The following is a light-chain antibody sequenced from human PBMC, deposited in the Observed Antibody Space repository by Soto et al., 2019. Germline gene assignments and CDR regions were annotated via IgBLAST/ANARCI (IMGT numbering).Light chain of an antibody. J-gene: IGLJ2*01. CDR3: QSYDSSLSGSV. V-gene: IGLV1-40*01. Sequence: QSVLTQPPSVSGAPGQRVTISCTGSSSNIGAGYDVHWYQQFPGTAPKLLIYGNSNRPSGVPDRFSGSKSGTSASLAITGLQAEEEADYYCQSYDSSLSGSVFGGGTKLTVL. CDR1: SSNIGAGYD. CDR2: GNS.